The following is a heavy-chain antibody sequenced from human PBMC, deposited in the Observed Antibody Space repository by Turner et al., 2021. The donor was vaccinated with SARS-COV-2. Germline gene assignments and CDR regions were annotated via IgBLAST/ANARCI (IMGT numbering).Heavy chain of an antibody. CDR1: GFTFSGYA. D-gene: IGHD1-1*01. V-gene: IGHV3-30*03. Sequence: QVQLVESGGGVVQPGRSLRLSCAASGFTFSGYAMHWVRQAPGKGLEWVAVKSFDGTNKFYADSVKGRFTISRDNSKNTLYLQMNSLRTEDTAVYYCATNSPTNAFDIWGQGKMVTVSS. CDR2: KSFDGTNK. CDR3: ATNSPTNAFDI. J-gene: IGHJ3*02.